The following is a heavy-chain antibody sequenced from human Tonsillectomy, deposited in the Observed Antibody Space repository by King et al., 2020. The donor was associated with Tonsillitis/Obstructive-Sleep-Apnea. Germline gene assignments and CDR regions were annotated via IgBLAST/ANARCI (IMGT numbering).Heavy chain of an antibody. Sequence: QLVQSGGALVQPGRSLRLSCTASGFTFGDNTMSWVRQFPGQGLEWVGFIRSKAFGGTTEYAASVKGRFTISRDDSKCIAYLQMNSLKTEDTAVYYCTRRRSRRWYPDTFDNWXQGTMVTVXS. CDR3: TRRRSRRWYPDTFDN. J-gene: IGHJ3*02. V-gene: IGHV3-49*04. CDR1: GFTFGDNT. D-gene: IGHD6-13*01. CDR2: IRSKAFGGTT.